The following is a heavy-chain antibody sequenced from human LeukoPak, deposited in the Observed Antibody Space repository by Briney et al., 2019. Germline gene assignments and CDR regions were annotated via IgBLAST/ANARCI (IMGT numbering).Heavy chain of an antibody. Sequence: GGSLRLSCAASGFTFSSYWMHWVRQAPGKGLVWVSRINSDGSSTSYADSVKGRFTISRDNAKNTLYLQMNSLRAEDTAVYYCAREGLYYYGMDVWGQGTTVTVSS. CDR2: INSDGSST. CDR1: GFTFSSYW. V-gene: IGHV3-74*01. CDR3: AREGLYYYGMDV. J-gene: IGHJ6*02.